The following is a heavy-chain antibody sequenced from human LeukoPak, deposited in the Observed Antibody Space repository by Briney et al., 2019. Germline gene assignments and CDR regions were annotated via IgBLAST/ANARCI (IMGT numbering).Heavy chain of an antibody. D-gene: IGHD1-14*01. CDR2: IYYSGSI. V-gene: IGHV4-59*12. J-gene: IGHJ6*03. Sequence: PSETLSLTCTVSGGSISSYYWSWIRQPPGKGLEWIGYIYYSGSINYSPSLRSRVTISVDTSKNQFSLKLSSVTAADTAVYYCARRRTVYYYMDVWGKGTTVTISS. CDR1: GGSISSYY. CDR3: ARRRTVYYYMDV.